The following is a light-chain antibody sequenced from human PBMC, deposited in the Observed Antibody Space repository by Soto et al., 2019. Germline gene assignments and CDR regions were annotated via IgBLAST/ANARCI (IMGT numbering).Light chain of an antibody. Sequence: HSVLTQPASVSGSPGQSSTISCTGTISDVSGYNFVSWYQQYPGKAPKLMIYDVSNRPSGVSNRFSGSKSGNTASLTISGLQAEDEADYYCSSYTSSNTYVFGAGTKVTVL. CDR3: SSYTSSNTYV. V-gene: IGLV2-14*03. J-gene: IGLJ1*01. CDR1: ISDVSGYNF. CDR2: DVS.